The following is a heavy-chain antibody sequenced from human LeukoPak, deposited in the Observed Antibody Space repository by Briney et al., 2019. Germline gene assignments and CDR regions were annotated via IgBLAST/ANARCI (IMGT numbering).Heavy chain of an antibody. J-gene: IGHJ5*02. CDR3: AKVGSPLLWFGELLYGWFDP. CDR2: ISYDGSDE. CDR1: GFTFNNFG. V-gene: IGHV3-30*18. Sequence: PGGSLRLPCAASGFTFNNFGMHWVRQAPGKGLEWVAMISYDGSDEYYADSVKGRFTISRDNSKNTLYLQMNSLRAEDTAVYYCAKVGSPLLWFGELLYGWFDPWGQGTLVTVSS. D-gene: IGHD3-10*01.